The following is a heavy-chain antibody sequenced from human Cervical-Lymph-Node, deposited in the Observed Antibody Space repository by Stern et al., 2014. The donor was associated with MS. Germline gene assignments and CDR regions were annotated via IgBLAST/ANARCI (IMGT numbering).Heavy chain of an antibody. J-gene: IGHJ3*02. CDR3: VYPPPGEFLEDAFDI. V-gene: IGHV2-5*02. D-gene: IGHD4-17*01. Sequence: QVTLRESGPTLVKPTETLRLTCTFSGFSLRTNGVAVGWLRQTPGKALEVPALIYWDGDKRYNPYVKRRLTITTDTSPSQVVLKMTSLDAVDTSKYYCVYPPPGEFLEDAFDIWGQGTMVTISS. CDR2: IYWDGDK. CDR1: GFSLRTNGVA.